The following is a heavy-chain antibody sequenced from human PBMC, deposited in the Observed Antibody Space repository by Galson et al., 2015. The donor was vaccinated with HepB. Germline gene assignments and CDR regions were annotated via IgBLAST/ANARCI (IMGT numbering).Heavy chain of an antibody. D-gene: IGHD3-22*01. Sequence: SVKVSCKASGYTFTSYAMNWVRQAPGQGLEWMGWINTNTGNPTYAQGFTGRFVFSLDTSVSTAYLQISSLKAEDTAVYYCARDRYYYDSSGYYYGAFDIWGQGTMVTVSS. CDR2: INTNTGNP. J-gene: IGHJ3*02. V-gene: IGHV7-4-1*02. CDR1: GYTFTSYA. CDR3: ARDRYYYDSSGYYYGAFDI.